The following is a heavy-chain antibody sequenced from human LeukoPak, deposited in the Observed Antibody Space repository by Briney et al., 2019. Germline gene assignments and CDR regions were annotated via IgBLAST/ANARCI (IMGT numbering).Heavy chain of an antibody. CDR2: IDGTGGST. Sequence: GGSLRLSCAASGFNFSIYAMTWVRQTPEKGLEWVSTIDGTGGSTHYADSLKGRFTISRDNSRNTLYLQMNSLRAEDTALYYCATDVGPIMFDYWGQGTLVTVSS. CDR3: ATDVGPIMFDY. CDR1: GFNFSIYA. V-gene: IGHV3-23*01. D-gene: IGHD1-26*01. J-gene: IGHJ4*02.